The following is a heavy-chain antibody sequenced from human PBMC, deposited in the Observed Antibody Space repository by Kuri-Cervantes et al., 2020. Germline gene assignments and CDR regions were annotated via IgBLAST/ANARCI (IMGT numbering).Heavy chain of an antibody. D-gene: IGHD5-12*01. CDR3: ARDTIVATTRYGDYYYYYGMDV. J-gene: IGHJ6*02. Sequence: SETLSLTCTVSGCSISSSSYYWGWIRQPPGKGLEWIGEVNHSGSTNYNPSLKSRVTISIDTSKNQFSLKLTSVIAADTAVYYCARDTIVATTRYGDYYYYYGMDVWGQGTTVTVSS. CDR2: VNHSGST. CDR1: GCSISSSSYY. V-gene: IGHV4-39*07.